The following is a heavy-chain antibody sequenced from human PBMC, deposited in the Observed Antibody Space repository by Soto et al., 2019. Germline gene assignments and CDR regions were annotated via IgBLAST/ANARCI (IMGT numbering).Heavy chain of an antibody. CDR2: IGGSGGDT. D-gene: IGHD2-15*01. CDR1: GFTFSSYA. V-gene: IGHV3-23*01. J-gene: IGHJ4*02. Sequence: PGGSLRLSCAASGFTFSSYAMSWVRQAPGTGLEWVSAIGGSGGDTSLAASVKGRFTISRDNSENTLYLHMNSLRAEDTARYYCVKETVAAAYVETSPFDFWGQGIQVTVSS. CDR3: VKETVAAAYVETSPFDF.